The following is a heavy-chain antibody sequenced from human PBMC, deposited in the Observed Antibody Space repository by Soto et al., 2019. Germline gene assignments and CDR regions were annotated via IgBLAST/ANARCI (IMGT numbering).Heavy chain of an antibody. D-gene: IGHD3-22*01. V-gene: IGHV1-3*01. J-gene: IGHJ1*01. CDR2: INAGNGNT. Sequence: GASVKVSCKASGYTFTSYAMHWVRQAPGQRLEWMGWINAGNGNTKYSQKFQGRVTITRDTSASTAYMELSSLRSEDTAVYYCARDRDRYYDSSGHLFQPWGQGTLVTVSS. CDR1: GYTFTSYA. CDR3: ARDRDRYYDSSGHLFQP.